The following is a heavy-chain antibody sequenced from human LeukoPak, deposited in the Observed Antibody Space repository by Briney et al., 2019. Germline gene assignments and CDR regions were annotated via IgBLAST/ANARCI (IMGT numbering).Heavy chain of an antibody. J-gene: IGHJ3*02. V-gene: IGHV4-59*01. Sequence: SETLSLTCSVSGGSISSYYWSWIRQPPGKGLEWIGYISYSGSTNYNPSLKSRVTISLDTSKNQFSLKLSSVTAADTAAYYCARVVSHDAFDIWGQGTMVAVSS. CDR1: GGSISSYY. CDR3: ARVVSHDAFDI. CDR2: ISYSGST.